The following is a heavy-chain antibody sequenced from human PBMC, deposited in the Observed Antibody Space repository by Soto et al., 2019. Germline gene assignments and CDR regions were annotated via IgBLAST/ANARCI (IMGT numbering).Heavy chain of an antibody. CDR3: ARASYGSRFYYYHDSMDV. CDR2: ISAYSGTT. Sequence: QAQLVQSGAEVKKPGASVKVSCKASTYTFTNYVINWVRQAPGQGLEWMGWISAYSGTTNYAQSLQGRVTMTTDTSTSTAYMERRSLISGDTAVYYCARASYGSRFYYYHDSMDVWGEGTTVTVSS. J-gene: IGHJ6*03. CDR1: TYTFTNYV. D-gene: IGHD3-22*01. V-gene: IGHV1-18*01.